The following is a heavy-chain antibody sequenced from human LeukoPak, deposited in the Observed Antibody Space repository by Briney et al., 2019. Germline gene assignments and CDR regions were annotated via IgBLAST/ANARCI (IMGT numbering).Heavy chain of an antibody. CDR2: FYYSVTT. Sequence: SETLSLTCTVSGGSISNSHYYWGWIRQPPGKGLEWIGSFYYSVTTYYNPSLKSRVTISVDTSKNQFSLKLSSVTAADTAVYYCARAPLLWFGELLTMWVDDAFDIWGQGTMVTVSS. J-gene: IGHJ3*02. D-gene: IGHD3-10*01. V-gene: IGHV4-39*07. CDR3: ARAPLLWFGELLTMWVDDAFDI. CDR1: GGSISNSHYY.